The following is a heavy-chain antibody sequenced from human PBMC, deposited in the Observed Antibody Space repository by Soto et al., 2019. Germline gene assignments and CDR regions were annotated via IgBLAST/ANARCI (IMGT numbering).Heavy chain of an antibody. Sequence: EVQLLESGGGFMQPGGSLRLSCAVSGFSFGNHAMTWVRQAPGKGLEWVSTISPSGGSTYYTDAVQGRFTVSRANSKNTVFLQLNSLRAEDTAVYYCAREDRKLQGFGELLGPDDYWGQGTLVTVSS. D-gene: IGHD3-10*01. CDR2: ISPSGGST. J-gene: IGHJ4*02. CDR1: GFSFGNHA. V-gene: IGHV3-23*01. CDR3: AREDRKLQGFGELLGPDDY.